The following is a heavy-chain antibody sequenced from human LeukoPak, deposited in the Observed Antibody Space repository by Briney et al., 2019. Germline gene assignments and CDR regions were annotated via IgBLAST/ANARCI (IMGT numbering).Heavy chain of an antibody. CDR1: GFAFNNYA. Sequence: PGGSLRLSCAASGFAFNNYAMTWVRQAPGKGLEWVSNINDNGGQRHYADSVKGLFTISRDNSKNTLFLQMDSLRAEDTAVYYCAKTQWKVGATDYFDYWGQGILVTVSS. V-gene: IGHV3-23*01. D-gene: IGHD1-26*01. CDR2: INDNGGQR. CDR3: AKTQWKVGATDYFDY. J-gene: IGHJ4*02.